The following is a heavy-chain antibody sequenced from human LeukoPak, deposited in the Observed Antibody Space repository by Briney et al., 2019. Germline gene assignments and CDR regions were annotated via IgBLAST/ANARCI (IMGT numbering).Heavy chain of an antibody. CDR1: GYTFTSYY. CDR3: ARDLYCSGGSCYANWFDP. D-gene: IGHD2-15*01. V-gene: IGHV1-46*01. J-gene: IGHJ5*02. Sequence: ASVKVSCKASGYTFTSYYMHWVRQAPGQGLEWMGIINPSGGSTSYAQKSQGRVTMTRDMSTSTVYMELSSLRSEDTAVYYCARDLYCSGGSCYANWFDPWGQGTLVTVSS. CDR2: INPSGGST.